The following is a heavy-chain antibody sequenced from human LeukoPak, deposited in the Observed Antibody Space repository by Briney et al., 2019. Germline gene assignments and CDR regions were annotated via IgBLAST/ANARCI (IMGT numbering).Heavy chain of an antibody. CDR2: KNPNSGNT. V-gene: IGHV1-8*01. CDR3: ARAPTWSSTSYNYYYMDV. CDR1: GYTLTELS. J-gene: IGHJ6*03. D-gene: IGHD3-3*01. Sequence: VASVKVSCKVSGYTLTELSMHWVRQATGQGLEWMGWKNPNSGNTGYAQKFQGRVTMTKNTSISTAYMELSSLRSEDTALYYCARAPTWSSTSYNYYYMDVWGKGTTVTISS.